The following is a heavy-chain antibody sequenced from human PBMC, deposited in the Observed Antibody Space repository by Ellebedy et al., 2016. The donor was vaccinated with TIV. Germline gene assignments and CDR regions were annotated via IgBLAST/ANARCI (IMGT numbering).Heavy chain of an antibody. Sequence: ASVKVSCKVSGYSLTELSMHWVRQAPGKGLEWMGGFDPEDGETTYAQKFQCRIILTEDTSSDTAYMELSNLRSEDTAVYFCATDSSKSRLVMVASAQAFDVWGQGTLVTVSS. V-gene: IGHV1-24*01. J-gene: IGHJ3*01. CDR3: ATDSSKSRLVMVASAQAFDV. CDR2: FDPEDGET. D-gene: IGHD2-21*01. CDR1: GYSLTELS.